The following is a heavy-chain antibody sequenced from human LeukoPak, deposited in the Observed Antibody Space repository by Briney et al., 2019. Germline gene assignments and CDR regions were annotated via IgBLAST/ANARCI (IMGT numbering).Heavy chain of an antibody. V-gene: IGHV4-30-4*01. Sequence: SETLSLTCTVSGGSISSGDYDWSWIRQPPGKGLEWIGYIYYSGSTYYNPSLKSRVTISVDTSKNQFSLKLSSVTAADTAVYYCAGQGSDYYYGMDVWGQGTTVTVSS. D-gene: IGHD1-26*01. CDR2: IYYSGST. CDR3: AGQGSDYYYGMDV. J-gene: IGHJ6*02. CDR1: GGSISSGDYD.